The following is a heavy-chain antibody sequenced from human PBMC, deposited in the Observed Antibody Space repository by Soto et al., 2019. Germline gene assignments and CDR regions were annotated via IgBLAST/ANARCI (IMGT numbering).Heavy chain of an antibody. CDR2: IYSGGST. CDR3: ARDSSISGYFQH. J-gene: IGHJ1*01. D-gene: IGHD3-3*01. Sequence: EVQLVETGGGLIQPGGSLRLSCAASGFTVSSNYMSWVRQAPRKGLEWVSVIYSGGSTYYADSVKGRFTISRDNSKNTLYLQMNSLRAEDTAVYYCARDSSISGYFQHWGQGTLVTVSS. CDR1: GFTVSSNY. V-gene: IGHV3-53*02.